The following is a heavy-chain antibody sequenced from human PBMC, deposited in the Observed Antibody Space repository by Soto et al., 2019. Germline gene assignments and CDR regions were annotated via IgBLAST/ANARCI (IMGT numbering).Heavy chain of an antibody. J-gene: IGHJ5*02. CDR3: ARRMAGYNWCDP. CDR2: IYWDDDK. Sequence: QITLKESGPTLVKPTQTLTLTCTFSGFSLSTTGVGVGWIRQPPGKALEWLGIIYWDDDKRYTASLRSRLTITKDTSKNQVVLSLTNMDPVDTAKYYCARRMAGYNWCDPWGQGALVTVSS. V-gene: IGHV2-5*02. CDR1: GFSLSTTGVG.